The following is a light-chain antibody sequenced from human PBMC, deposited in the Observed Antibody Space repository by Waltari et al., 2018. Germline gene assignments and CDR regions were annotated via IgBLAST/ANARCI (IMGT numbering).Light chain of an antibody. CDR1: SFNIGSNY. CDR3: AAWDDSLSGGV. J-gene: IGLJ1*01. Sequence: QSVLTQPPSASGTPGQRVTISCSGSSFNIGSNYVYWYQQLPGTAPKLLIYRNNQRPSGVPNRFSGSKSGTSASLAISGLRSEDEADYYCAAWDDSLSGGVFGTGTKVTVL. V-gene: IGLV1-47*01. CDR2: RNN.